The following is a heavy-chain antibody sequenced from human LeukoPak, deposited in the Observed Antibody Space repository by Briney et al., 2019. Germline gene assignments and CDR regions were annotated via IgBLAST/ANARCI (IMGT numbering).Heavy chain of an antibody. Sequence: GGSLRLSCVASGFTFSSYGMHWVRQAPGKGLEWVANIKQDGSEKKYVDSVKGRLTISRDNAKNSLYLQMNSLRVEDTAVYYCVRDSLVGYGHRYFDCWGQGTLVTVSS. CDR2: IKQDGSEK. CDR3: VRDSLVGYGHRYFDC. CDR1: GFTFSSYG. D-gene: IGHD5-18*01. J-gene: IGHJ4*02. V-gene: IGHV3-7*01.